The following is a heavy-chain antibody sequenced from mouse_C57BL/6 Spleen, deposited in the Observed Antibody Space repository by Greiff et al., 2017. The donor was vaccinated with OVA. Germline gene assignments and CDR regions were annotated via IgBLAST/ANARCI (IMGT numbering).Heavy chain of an antibody. CDR3: ARLGGPYYAMDY. V-gene: IGHV5-17*01. CDR1: GFTFSAYG. Sequence: EVMLVESGGGLVKPGGSLKLSCAASGFTFSAYGMHWVRQAPEKGLVWVAYIRSGSSTIYYADTVKGRFTISRDNAKNTLFLQMTSLRSEDTAMYYCARLGGPYYAMDYWGQGTSVTVSS. J-gene: IGHJ4*01. D-gene: IGHD3-1*01. CDR2: IRSGSSTI.